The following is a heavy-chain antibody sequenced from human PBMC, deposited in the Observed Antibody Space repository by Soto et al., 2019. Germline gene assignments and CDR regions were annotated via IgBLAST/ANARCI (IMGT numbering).Heavy chain of an antibody. CDR1: GGSISSRSYY. D-gene: IGHD3-3*01. CDR3: ARSRATIFGVVIYYYGMDV. Sequence: PSETLSLPCTVSGGSISSRSYYWGWIRQPPGKGLEWIGYIYYSGSTNYNPSLKSRVTISVDTSKNQFSLKLSSVTAADTAVYYCARSRATIFGVVIYYYGMDVWGQGTTVTVSS. V-gene: IGHV4-39*07. J-gene: IGHJ6*02. CDR2: IYYSGST.